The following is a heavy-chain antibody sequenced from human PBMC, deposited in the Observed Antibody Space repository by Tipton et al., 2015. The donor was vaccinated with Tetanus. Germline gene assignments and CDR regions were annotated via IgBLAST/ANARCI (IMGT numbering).Heavy chain of an antibody. J-gene: IGHJ6*02. V-gene: IGHV3-13*01. CDR2: IGTAGDT. Sequence: SGFTLSTYDIHWVRQPPGKGLEWVSGIGTAGDTHYSGSVKGRFIISRENVKNSLSLQLNNLRVGDTAVYCWARGSAGSPMDVWGQGTTGTGSS. CDR3: ARGSAGSPMDV. CDR1: GFTLSTYD.